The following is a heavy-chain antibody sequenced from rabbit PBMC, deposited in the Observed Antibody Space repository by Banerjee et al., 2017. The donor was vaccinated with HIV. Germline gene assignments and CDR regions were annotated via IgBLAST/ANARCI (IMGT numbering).Heavy chain of an antibody. D-gene: IGHD4-1*01. J-gene: IGHJ4*01. CDR1: GFDFSNKAV. CDR3: ARVSETSGWGEDL. CDR2: INVVTSKA. Sequence: QEQLVESGGGLVKPGGSLKLSCTASGFDFSNKAVMCWVRQAPGKGLEWIACINVVTSKAVYASWAKGRFTFSKTSSTTVTLQMTSLTVADTATYFCARVSETSGWGEDLWGQGTLVTVS. V-gene: IGHV1S45*01.